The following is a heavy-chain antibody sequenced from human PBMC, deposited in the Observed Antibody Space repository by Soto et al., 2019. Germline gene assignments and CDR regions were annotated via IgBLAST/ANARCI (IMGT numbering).Heavy chain of an antibody. Sequence: QEQLVQSVAEVKKPGASVKVSCKTSGYTFTDYDINWVRQATGQGLEWIGWMNPNSGETGYAQKFQGRVTMTRSASLSTAYLELSSLRSEDTAVYYCARVAVAARPRWYNWFDPWGQGTLVTVSS. CDR3: ARVAVAARPRWYNWFDP. CDR2: MNPNSGET. D-gene: IGHD2-15*01. V-gene: IGHV1-8*01. J-gene: IGHJ5*02. CDR1: GYTFTDYD.